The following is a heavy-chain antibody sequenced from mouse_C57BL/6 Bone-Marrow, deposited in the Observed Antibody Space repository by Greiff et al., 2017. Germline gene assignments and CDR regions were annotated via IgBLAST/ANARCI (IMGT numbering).Heavy chain of an antibody. CDR1: GYTFTDYY. CDR3: ANYGSSLFAY. J-gene: IGHJ3*01. CDR2: INPYNGGT. Sequence: DVQLQESGPVLVKPGASVKMSCKASGYTFTDYYMNWVKQSHGKSLEWIGVINPYNGGTSYNQKFKGKATLTVDKSSSTAYMELNSLTSEDSAVYYCANYGSSLFAYWGQGTLVTVSA. D-gene: IGHD1-1*01. V-gene: IGHV1-19*01.